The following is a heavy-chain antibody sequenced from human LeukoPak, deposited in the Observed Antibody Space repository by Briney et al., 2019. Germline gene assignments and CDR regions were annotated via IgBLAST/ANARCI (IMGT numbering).Heavy chain of an antibody. V-gene: IGHV5-51*01. Sequence: GESLKISCKGSGYSFTNYWIGWVRQMPGKGLEWVGLIYPGESDIRYSPSFQGQVTISADKSISTAYLQWSSLKASDTAMYYCARPATSCSGGSCVGPWYFDLWGRGTLVTVSS. CDR3: ARPATSCSGGSCVGPWYFDL. J-gene: IGHJ2*01. CDR1: GYSFTNYW. D-gene: IGHD2-15*01. CDR2: IYPGESDI.